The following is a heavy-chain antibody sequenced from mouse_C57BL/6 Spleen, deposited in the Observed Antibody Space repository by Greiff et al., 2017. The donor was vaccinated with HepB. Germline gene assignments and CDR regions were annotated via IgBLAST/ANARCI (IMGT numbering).Heavy chain of an antibody. D-gene: IGHD2-10*01. V-gene: IGHV3-8*01. Sequence: EVHLVESGPGLAKPSQTLSLTCSVTGYSITSDYWNWIRKFPGNKLEYMGYISYSGSTYYNPSLKSRISITRDTSKNQYYLQLNSVTTEDTATYYCARSLLWSVWYFDVWGTGTTVTVSS. J-gene: IGHJ1*03. CDR3: ARSLLWSVWYFDV. CDR1: GYSITSDY. CDR2: ISYSGST.